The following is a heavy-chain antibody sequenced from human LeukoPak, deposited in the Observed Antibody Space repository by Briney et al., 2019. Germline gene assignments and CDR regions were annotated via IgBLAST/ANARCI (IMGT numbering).Heavy chain of an antibody. D-gene: IGHD3-22*01. CDR1: GYSISSGYY. CDR2: IYHSGST. Sequence: SETLSLTCTVSGYSISSGYYWGWIRQPPGKGLEWIGSIYHSGSTYYNPSLKSRVTISVDTSKNQFSLKLSPVTAADTAVYYCARGGYDSSGYYSKEPYYFDYWGQGTLVTVSS. V-gene: IGHV4-38-2*02. CDR3: ARGGYDSSGYYSKEPYYFDY. J-gene: IGHJ4*02.